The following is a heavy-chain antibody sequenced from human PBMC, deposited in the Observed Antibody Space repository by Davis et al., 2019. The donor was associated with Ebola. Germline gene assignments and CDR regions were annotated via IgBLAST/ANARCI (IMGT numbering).Heavy chain of an antibody. V-gene: IGHV4-34*01. CDR2: INHSGST. D-gene: IGHD2/OR15-2a*01. Sequence: PSETLSLTCAVYGGSFSGYYWSWIRQPPGKGLEWIGEINHSGSTNYNPSLKSRVTISVDTSKNQFSLKLSSVTAADTAVYYCARGKVIRYFDLWGRGTLVTVSS. CDR3: ARGKVIRYFDL. J-gene: IGHJ2*01. CDR1: GGSFSGYY.